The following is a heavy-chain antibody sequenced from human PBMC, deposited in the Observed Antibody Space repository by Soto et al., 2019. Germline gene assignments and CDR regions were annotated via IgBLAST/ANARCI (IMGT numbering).Heavy chain of an antibody. D-gene: IGHD6-6*01. CDR3: ARLSEDSSSSNFYYYYMDV. CDR2: MNPKTGNT. V-gene: IGHV1-8*01. J-gene: IGHJ6*03. CDR1: GYTFTRYD. Sequence: QVLLVQSGAEVKKPGASMKVSCKASGYTFTRYDISWVRQATGQGLEWMGWMNPKTGNTGYAEKFQGRVTMTRNTSISTAYMELSNLRSEDTAVFYCARLSEDSSSSNFYYYYMDVWGKGTTVTVSS.